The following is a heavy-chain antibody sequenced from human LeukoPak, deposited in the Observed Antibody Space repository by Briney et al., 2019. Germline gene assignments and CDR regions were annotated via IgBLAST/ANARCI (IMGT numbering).Heavy chain of an antibody. CDR1: GFTFSSYA. CDR3: AKPMYSSSWLPLHY. CDR2: ISYDGSNK. D-gene: IGHD6-13*01. V-gene: IGHV3-30-3*02. J-gene: IGHJ4*02. Sequence: GRSLRLSCAASGFTFSSYAMHWVRQAPGKGLEWVAVISYDGSNKYYADSVKGRFTISRDNSKNTLYLQMNSLRAEDTAVYYCAKPMYSSSWLPLHYWGQGTLVTVSS.